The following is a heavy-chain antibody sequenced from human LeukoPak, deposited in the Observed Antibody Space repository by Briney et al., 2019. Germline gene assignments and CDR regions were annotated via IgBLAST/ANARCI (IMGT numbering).Heavy chain of an antibody. Sequence: PSQTLSLTCTVSGGSISSGSYFWSWIRQPAGKGLVWIGRIYTSGSTDYNPSLQSRVTMSVDTSKNQFSLKLNSVTAADTAVYYCARDQQLSYCGGDCYPANWGQGTLVTVSS. CDR3: ARDQQLSYCGGDCYPAN. D-gene: IGHD2-21*02. V-gene: IGHV4-61*02. CDR2: IYTSGST. CDR1: GGSISSGSYF. J-gene: IGHJ4*02.